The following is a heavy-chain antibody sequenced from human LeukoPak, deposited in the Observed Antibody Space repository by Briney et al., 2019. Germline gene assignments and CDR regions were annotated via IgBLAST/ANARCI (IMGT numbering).Heavy chain of an antibody. V-gene: IGHV4-30-4*01. CDR2: IYYSGTT. CDR1: GGSISSGDYY. CDR3: ARGPDGSGSYY. D-gene: IGHD3-10*01. J-gene: IGHJ4*02. Sequence: PSETLSLTCTVSGGSISSGDYYWSWIRQPPGKGLEWIGYIYYSGTTYYNPSLKSRVTISVDTSKNQFSLKLTSGTAADTAVYFCARGPDGSGSYYWGQGTLVTVSS.